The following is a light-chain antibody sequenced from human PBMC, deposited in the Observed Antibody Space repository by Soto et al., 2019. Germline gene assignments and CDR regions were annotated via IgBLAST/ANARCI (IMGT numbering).Light chain of an antibody. CDR1: QTVRDGY. V-gene: IGKV3-20*01. CDR3: QQYSASPRT. J-gene: IGKJ1*01. CDR2: GAF. Sequence: EIVLTQSPGTLSLSPGERATVSCRASQTVRDGYLAWYQQKRGQPPRLLIYGAFNRAGGIPYRFSGSGSGTDFTLTISRLEPEDFAVYYCQQYSASPRTFGQGTKVEIK.